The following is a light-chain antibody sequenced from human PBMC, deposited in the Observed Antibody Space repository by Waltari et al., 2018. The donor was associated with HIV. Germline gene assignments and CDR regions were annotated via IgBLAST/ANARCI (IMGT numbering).Light chain of an antibody. J-gene: IGLJ3*02. CDR2: SND. CDR1: SSNIGSNT. CDR3: ATWDDSLNGWV. Sequence: QSVLTQPPSASGTPGQRVTISCSGSSSNIGSNTVSWYHQVPGTAPKVLIYSNDDRPSGVPDRFAGPKSGTSASLAISGLQSEDEADYYCATWDDSLNGWVFGGGTKVTVL. V-gene: IGLV1-44*01.